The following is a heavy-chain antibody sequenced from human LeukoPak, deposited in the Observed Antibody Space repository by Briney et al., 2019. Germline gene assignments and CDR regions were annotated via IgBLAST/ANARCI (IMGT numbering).Heavy chain of an antibody. V-gene: IGHV3-30*04. CDR3: AKSELNYDSSGYYGMDV. CDR2: ISYDGSNK. D-gene: IGHD3-22*01. Sequence: PGRSLRLSCAASGFTFSSYAMHWVRQAPGKGLEWVAVISYDGSNKYYADSVKGRFTISRDNSKNTLYLQMNSLRAEDTAVYYCAKSELNYDSSGYYGMDVWGQGTTVTVSS. CDR1: GFTFSSYA. J-gene: IGHJ6*02.